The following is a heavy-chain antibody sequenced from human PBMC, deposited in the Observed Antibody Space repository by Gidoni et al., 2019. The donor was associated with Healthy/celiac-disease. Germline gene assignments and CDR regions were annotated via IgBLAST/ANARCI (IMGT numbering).Heavy chain of an antibody. V-gene: IGHV5-51*01. CDR3: ASSGWSYWYFDL. D-gene: IGHD6-19*01. J-gene: IGHJ2*01. Sequence: GKLLEWMGIIYPGDSDTRYSPSFQGQVTISADKSISTAYLPWSSLKASDTAMYYCASSGWSYWYFDLWGRGTLVTVSS. CDR2: IYPGDSDT.